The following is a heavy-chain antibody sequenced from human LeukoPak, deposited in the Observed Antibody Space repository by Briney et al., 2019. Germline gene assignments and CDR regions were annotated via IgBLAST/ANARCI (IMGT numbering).Heavy chain of an antibody. J-gene: IGHJ5*02. CDR3: ARQLGYCTNGVCFVDL. Sequence: SETLSLTCTVSGGSIDSSSSSYFWGWIRQPPGKGLEWIGSIYYSGDSYYNPSLRSRVTMSVDTSKKQLSLRLNSVNAADTAVYYCARQLGYCTNGVCFVDLWSQGTLVIVSS. V-gene: IGHV4-39*01. CDR2: IYYSGDS. CDR1: GGSIDSSSSSYF. D-gene: IGHD2-8*01.